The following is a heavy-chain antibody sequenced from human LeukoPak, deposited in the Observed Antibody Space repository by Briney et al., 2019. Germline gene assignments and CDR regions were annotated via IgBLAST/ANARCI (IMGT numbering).Heavy chain of an antibody. CDR3: ETMIADVDY. V-gene: IGHV1-2*02. CDR1: GYTFTGYY. Sequence: PLASVKVSCKASGYTFTGYYMHWVRQAPGQGLEWMGWINPNSGGTNYAQKFQGRVTITADESTSTAYMELSSLRSEDTAVYYCETMIADVDYWGQGTLVTVSS. D-gene: IGHD3-16*01. CDR2: INPNSGGT. J-gene: IGHJ4*02.